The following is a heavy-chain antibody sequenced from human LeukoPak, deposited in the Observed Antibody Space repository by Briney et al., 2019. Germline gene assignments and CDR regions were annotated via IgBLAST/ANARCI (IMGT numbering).Heavy chain of an antibody. Sequence: SETLSLTCAVYGGSFSGYYWSWIRQPPGKGLEWMGEINHSGSTNYNPSLQSRVTISVDTSKNQFSLKLSSVTAADTAVYYCARRHYYGSGSYYKKGFDYWGQGTLVTVSS. CDR1: GGSFSGYY. J-gene: IGHJ4*02. CDR3: ARRHYYGSGSYYKKGFDY. D-gene: IGHD3-10*01. V-gene: IGHV4-34*01. CDR2: INHSGST.